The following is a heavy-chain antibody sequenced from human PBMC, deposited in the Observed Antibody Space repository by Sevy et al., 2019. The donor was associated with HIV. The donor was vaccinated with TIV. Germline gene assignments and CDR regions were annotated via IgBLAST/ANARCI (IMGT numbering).Heavy chain of an antibody. CDR3: TITKDCDDNSGYPFDY. J-gene: IGHJ4*02. CDR1: GFTLSEVS. D-gene: IGHD3-22*01. Sequence: ASVKVSCKVSGFTLSEVSMHWVRQAPGKGLEWMGTFDPEDGETIYAQKFQGRVTMTEDTSTDTAYMELSSLRSEDTAVFYCTITKDCDDNSGYPFDYWGQGTLVTVSS. V-gene: IGHV1-24*01. CDR2: FDPEDGET.